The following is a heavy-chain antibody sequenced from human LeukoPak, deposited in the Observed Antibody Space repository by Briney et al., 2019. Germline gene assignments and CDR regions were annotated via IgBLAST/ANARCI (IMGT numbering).Heavy chain of an antibody. CDR2: IYYSGST. Sequence: SETLSLTCSFSGGSISNYYWSWVRQPPGKGLEWIGYIYYSGSTDYNPSLKSRVTISIDTPKNHFSLRLSSVTAADTASYYCARGYAYGPNYYFDYWGQGTLVTVSS. J-gene: IGHJ4*02. CDR3: ARGYAYGPNYYFDY. CDR1: GGSISNYY. V-gene: IGHV4-59*01. D-gene: IGHD5-18*01.